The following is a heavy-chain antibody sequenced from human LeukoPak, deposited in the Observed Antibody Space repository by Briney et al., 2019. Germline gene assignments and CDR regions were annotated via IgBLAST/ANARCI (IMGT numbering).Heavy chain of an antibody. CDR2: ISAYNGNT. Sequence: ASVKVSCKASGYTFTSYGISWVRQAPGQGLEWMGWISAYNGNTNYAQKLQGRVTMTTDTSTSTAYMELRSLRSDDTAVYYCARDSPAYYYDSSGYYLGIKSYYFDYWGQGTLVTVSS. V-gene: IGHV1-18*01. CDR3: ARDSPAYYYDSSGYYLGIKSYYFDY. CDR1: GYTFTSYG. D-gene: IGHD3-22*01. J-gene: IGHJ4*02.